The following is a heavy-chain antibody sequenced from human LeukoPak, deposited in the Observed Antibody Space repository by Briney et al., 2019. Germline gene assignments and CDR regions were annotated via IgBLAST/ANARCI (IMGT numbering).Heavy chain of an antibody. J-gene: IGHJ4*02. CDR1: GGTFSSYA. CDR2: IIPIFDTA. Sequence: GASVKVSCKASGGTFSSYAISWVRQAPGQGLEWMGGIIPIFDTANYAQKFQGRVTITADKSTSTAYMELSSLRSEDTAVYYCAREPGLRGYGEYYFDYWGQGTLVTVSS. CDR3: AREPGLRGYGEYYFDY. V-gene: IGHV1-69*06. D-gene: IGHD5-12*01.